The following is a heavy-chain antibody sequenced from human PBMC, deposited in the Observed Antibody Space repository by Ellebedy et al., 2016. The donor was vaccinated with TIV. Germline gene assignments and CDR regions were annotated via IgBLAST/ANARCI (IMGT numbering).Heavy chain of an antibody. CDR3: ARQGHSSGWYVGEYYFDY. D-gene: IGHD6-19*01. CDR2: TYYSGST. J-gene: IGHJ4*02. CDR1: GGSITDYY. Sequence: MPSETLSLTCTVSGGSITDYYWTWIRQPPGKGLEWIGNTYYSGSTNYNPSLRGRVTISIDASKNQFSLKLSSVTAADTAVYYCARQGHSSGWYVGEYYFDYWGQGTLVTVSS. V-gene: IGHV4-59*08.